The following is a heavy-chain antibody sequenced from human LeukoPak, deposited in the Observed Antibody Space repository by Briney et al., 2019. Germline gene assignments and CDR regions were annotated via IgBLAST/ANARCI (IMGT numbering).Heavy chain of an antibody. D-gene: IGHD3-9*01. CDR1: GGSISSSSYY. V-gene: IGHV4-39*01. J-gene: IGHJ4*02. CDR3: ARLEGHDILTGYYSDY. CDR2: IYYSGST. Sequence: SETLSLTCTVSGGSISSSSYYWGWIRQPPGKGLEWMGSIYYSGSTYYNPSLKSRVTIAVDTSKNHFALKLSSGTAADPAVYYCARLEGHDILTGYYSDYWGQGTLVTVSS.